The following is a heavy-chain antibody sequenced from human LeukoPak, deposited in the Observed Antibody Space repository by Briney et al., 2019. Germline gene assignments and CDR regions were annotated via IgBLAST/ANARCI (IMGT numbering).Heavy chain of an antibody. CDR1: TSH. D-gene: IGHD3-22*01. CDR2: IGSYEGDT. V-gene: IGHV1-18*01. CDR3: ARDFWNFYDSSGYYRDFDS. J-gene: IGHJ5*01. Sequence: ASVTVSCKATSHIICVRQAPGQGLAGMGWIGSYEGDTYYAQKFQGRVTVTTDTSTNTASMELRSLRADDTAVYYCARDFWNFYDSSGYYRDFDSWGQGTLVTVSS.